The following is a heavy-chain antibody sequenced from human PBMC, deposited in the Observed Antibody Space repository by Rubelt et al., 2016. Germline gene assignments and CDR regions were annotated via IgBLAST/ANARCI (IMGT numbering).Heavy chain of an antibody. Sequence: QVQLVQSGAEVKRPGASVKVSCKASGYPFATYAMHWVRQAPGQRLEWMGWIDAGNGDTKYSINLQGRVTMTTDTSTSTAYMELRSLRSDDTAMYFCARGYCSSANCLFNWFDPWGQGTLVTVSS. V-gene: IGHV1-3*01. CDR3: ARGYCSSANCLFNWFDP. CDR2: IDAGNGDT. CDR1: GYPFATYA. D-gene: IGHD2-2*01. J-gene: IGHJ5*02.